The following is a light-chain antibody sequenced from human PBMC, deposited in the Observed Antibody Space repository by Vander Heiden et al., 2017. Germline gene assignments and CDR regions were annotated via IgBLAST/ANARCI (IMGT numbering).Light chain of an antibody. CDR3: QQYYSTPPYT. CDR2: WAS. V-gene: IGKV4-1*01. CDR1: QSVLSSSNNKNY. J-gene: IGKJ2*01. Sequence: DIVMTQSPDSLAVSLGERATINCKSSQSVLSSSNNKNYIAWYQQTPGQPPKLLIYWASTRESGVPDRFSGSGSGTDFTLTISSLQAEDVAVYYCQQYYSTPPYTFGQGTKLDIK.